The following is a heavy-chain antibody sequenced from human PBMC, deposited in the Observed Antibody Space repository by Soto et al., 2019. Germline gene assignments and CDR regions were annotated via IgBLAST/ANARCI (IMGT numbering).Heavy chain of an antibody. CDR2: IIPIFGTA. CDR3: ARGGTAMVSYYFDY. V-gene: IGHV1-69*12. Sequence: QVQLVQSGAEVKKPGSSVKVSCKASGGTFSSYAISWVRQAPGQGLVWMGGIIPIFGTANYAQKFQGRVTITADESTSTAYMELSSLRSEDTAVYYCARGGTAMVSYYFDYWGQGTLVTVSS. J-gene: IGHJ4*02. CDR1: GGTFSSYA. D-gene: IGHD5-18*01.